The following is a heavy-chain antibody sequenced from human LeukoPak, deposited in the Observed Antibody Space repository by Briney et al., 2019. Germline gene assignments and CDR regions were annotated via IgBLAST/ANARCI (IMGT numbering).Heavy chain of an antibody. CDR3: ARVGSYGDYRTRYYFDY. J-gene: IGHJ4*02. CDR2: LSTYNGNT. V-gene: IGHV1-18*01. CDR1: GYTFTSYG. D-gene: IGHD4-17*01. Sequence: GASVKVSCKVSGYTFTSYGISWVRQAPGQGLEWMGWLSTYNGNTNYAQKFQGRVTITRDTSASTAYMELSSLRSEDTAVYYCARVGSYGDYRTRYYFDYWGQGTLVTVSS.